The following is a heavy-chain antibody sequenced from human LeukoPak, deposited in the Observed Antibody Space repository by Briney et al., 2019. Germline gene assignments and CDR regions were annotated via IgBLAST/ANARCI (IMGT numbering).Heavy chain of an antibody. CDR3: ARATVGYSIDF. V-gene: IGHV4-39*07. J-gene: IGHJ4*02. D-gene: IGHD1-26*01. Sequence: SETLSLTCAVSGGSISSSNYYWGWIRQPPGKGLEWIGTLYSSGSTYYNPSLKSRVTISVDTSKNQFSLKLSSVTAADTAVYYCARATVGYSIDFWGQGTLVAVSS. CDR1: GGSISSSNYY. CDR2: LYSSGST.